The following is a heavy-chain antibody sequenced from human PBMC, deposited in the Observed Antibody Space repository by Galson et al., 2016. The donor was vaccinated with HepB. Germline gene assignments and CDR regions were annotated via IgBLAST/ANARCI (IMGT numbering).Heavy chain of an antibody. CDR1: GVPVSNDNYY. CDR2: FYYSGSA. D-gene: IGHD4-17*01. Sequence: SETLSLTCTVSGVPVSNDNYYWNWIRQSPGKGLEWIGYFYYSGSANYSPSLKSRATISLDTSKNQLSLKLTSVTAADTAVYYCARDATVLTHYFDYLGQGILVTVSS. CDR3: ARDATVLTHYFDY. V-gene: IGHV4-61*01. J-gene: IGHJ4*02.